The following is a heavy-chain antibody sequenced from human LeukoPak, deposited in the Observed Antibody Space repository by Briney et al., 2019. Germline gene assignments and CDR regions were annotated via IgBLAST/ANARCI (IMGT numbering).Heavy chain of an antibody. V-gene: IGHV3-30*01. D-gene: IGHD3-10*01. CDR1: GFTFSSFP. CDR3: ARGAGSMVYYIDV. Sequence: GGSLRLSCAASGFTFSSFPMHWVRQAPGKGLQWLAVISNDGTNKFYADSVKGRFTISSDNSKNTLFLQMNSLTTGDTAVYYCARGAGSMVYYIDVWGNGTTVTVSS. J-gene: IGHJ6*03. CDR2: ISNDGTNK.